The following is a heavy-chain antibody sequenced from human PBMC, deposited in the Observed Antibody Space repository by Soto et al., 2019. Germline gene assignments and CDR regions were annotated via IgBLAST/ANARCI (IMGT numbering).Heavy chain of an antibody. Sequence: GGSLRLSCAASGFTFSSYSMNWVHQAPGKGLEWVSYISSSSSTIYYADSVKGRFTISRDNAKNSLYLQMNSLRAEDTAVYYCARDPTFPPWGQGTLVTVSS. CDR1: GFTFSSYS. V-gene: IGHV3-48*01. D-gene: IGHD2-21*01. J-gene: IGHJ5*02. CDR2: ISSSSSTI. CDR3: ARDPTFPP.